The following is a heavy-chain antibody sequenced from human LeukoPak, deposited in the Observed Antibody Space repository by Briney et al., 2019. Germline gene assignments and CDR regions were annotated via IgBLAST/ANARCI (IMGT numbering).Heavy chain of an antibody. J-gene: IGHJ4*02. Sequence: PGGSLRLSCAASGFTFSSYAMSWVRQAPGKGLEWVSAISGSGGSTYYADSVKGRFTISRDNSKNTLYLQMNSLRAEDTAVYNCEKHRQRWLYGYWGQGTLVTVSS. V-gene: IGHV3-23*01. D-gene: IGHD5-24*01. CDR2: ISGSGGST. CDR3: EKHRQRWLYGY. CDR1: GFTFSSYA.